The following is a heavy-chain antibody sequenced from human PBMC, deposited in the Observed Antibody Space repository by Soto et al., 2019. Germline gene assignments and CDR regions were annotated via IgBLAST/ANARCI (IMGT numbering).Heavy chain of an antibody. J-gene: IGHJ6*02. CDR2: SNSDGSST. V-gene: IGHV3-74*01. D-gene: IGHD3-10*01. CDR1: GFTFSSYW. CDR3: ARDPSYRYYYGSGSYFHRFYYYYYGMDV. Sequence: PGGSLRLSCVASGFTFSSYWMHWVRQAQGKGLVWVSRSNSDGSSTSYADSVKGRFTISRDNAKNTLYLQMNSLRAEDTAVYYCARDPSYRYYYGSGSYFHRFYYYYYGMDVWGQGTTVTVSS.